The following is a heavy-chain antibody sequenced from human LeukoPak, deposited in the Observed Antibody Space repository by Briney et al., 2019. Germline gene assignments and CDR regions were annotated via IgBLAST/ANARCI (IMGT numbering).Heavy chain of an antibody. CDR2: ISSSGGAI. CDR1: GFSLKTYG. D-gene: IGHD4-11*01. J-gene: IGHJ4*02. CDR3: ARETSTAEYYFDY. V-gene: IGHV3-48*04. Sequence: GGSLRDSCAVSGFSLKTYGMNWVRQAPGKGLEWIAQISSSGGAIYYADSVKGRFTISRDNAENSLYLQMNSLGAEDTAVYYCARETSTAEYYFDYWGRGTLVTVSS.